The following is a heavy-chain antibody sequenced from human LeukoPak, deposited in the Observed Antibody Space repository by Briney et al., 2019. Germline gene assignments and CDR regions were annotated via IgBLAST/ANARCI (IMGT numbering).Heavy chain of an antibody. CDR3: AKDAFSYNGVFDPSDI. Sequence: GGSLRLSCAASGFTFSSYAMSWVRQAPGKGLEGVSAISGSGGSTYYADSVKGRFTISRDNSKNTLYLQMNSLRAEDTAVYYCAKDAFSYNGVFDPSDIWGQGTMVTASS. D-gene: IGHD3-3*01. J-gene: IGHJ3*02. CDR2: ISGSGGST. V-gene: IGHV3-23*01. CDR1: GFTFSSYA.